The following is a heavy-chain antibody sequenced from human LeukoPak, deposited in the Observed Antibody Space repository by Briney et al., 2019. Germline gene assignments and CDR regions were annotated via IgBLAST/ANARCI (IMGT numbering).Heavy chain of an antibody. Sequence: GASVKVSCKASGYSFVLYGISWVRQAPGQGPEWMGWINTNTGNPTYAQGFTGRFVFSLDTSVSTAYLQISSLKAEDTAVYYCARGHGDTAMADFDYWGQGTLVTVSS. CDR3: ARGHGDTAMADFDY. V-gene: IGHV7-4-1*02. D-gene: IGHD5-18*01. CDR1: GYSFVLYG. J-gene: IGHJ4*02. CDR2: INTNTGNP.